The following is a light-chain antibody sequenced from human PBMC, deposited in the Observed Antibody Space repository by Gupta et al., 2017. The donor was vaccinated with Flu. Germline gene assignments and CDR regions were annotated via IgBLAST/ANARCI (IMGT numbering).Light chain of an antibody. CDR3: QQYDNVPLA. Sequence: GDRVTITCQASQDINNYLNWYQHKPGKAPELLIYSASYVETGVPSRFSRSGSGTDFTFTISSLQPEDIGTYYFQQYDNVPLAFGGGTKVEI. V-gene: IGKV1-33*01. CDR2: SAS. J-gene: IGKJ4*01. CDR1: QDINNY.